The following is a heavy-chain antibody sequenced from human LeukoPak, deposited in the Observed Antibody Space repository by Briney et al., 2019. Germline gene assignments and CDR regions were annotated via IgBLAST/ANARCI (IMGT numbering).Heavy chain of an antibody. D-gene: IGHD3-9*01. J-gene: IGHJ6*02. V-gene: IGHV4-4*09. CDR3: ARDPTGYYYGMDV. CDR2: IYTSGST. Sequence: SETLSLTCTVSGGSISSYYWSWTRQPPGKGPEWIGYIYTSGSTNYNPSLKSRVTISVDTSKNQFSLKLSSVTAADTAVYYCARDPTGYYYGMDVWGQGTTVTVSS. CDR1: GGSISSYY.